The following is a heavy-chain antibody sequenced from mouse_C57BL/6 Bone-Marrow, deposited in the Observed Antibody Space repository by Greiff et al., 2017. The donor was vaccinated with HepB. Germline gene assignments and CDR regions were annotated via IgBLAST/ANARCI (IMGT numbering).Heavy chain of an antibody. CDR2: IYPGNSDT. D-gene: IGHD2-4*01. J-gene: IGHJ3*01. CDR3: TAIGDDYDEGFAY. CDR1: GYTFTSYW. Sequence: VQLQQSGTVLARPGASVKMSCKTSGYTFTSYWMHWVKQRPGQGLEWIGAIYPGNSDTSYNQKFKGKAKLTAVTSASTAYMELSSLTNEDSAVYYCTAIGDDYDEGFAYWGQGTLVTVSA. V-gene: IGHV1-5*01.